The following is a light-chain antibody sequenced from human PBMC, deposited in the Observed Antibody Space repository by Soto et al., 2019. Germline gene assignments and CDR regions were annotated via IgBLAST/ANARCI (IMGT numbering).Light chain of an antibody. V-gene: IGKV3-15*01. Sequence: DIVLTHSPSTLSFSPGDSSTRCFMASQIVNSNLAWYQHKPGQAPRLLIYSSSTRAAGIPARFSGSGSGTEFTLTINSLQSEDFAVYYCQQYNNWPMWTFGQGTKVDIK. CDR1: QIVNSN. CDR3: QQYNNWPMWT. J-gene: IGKJ1*01. CDR2: SSS.